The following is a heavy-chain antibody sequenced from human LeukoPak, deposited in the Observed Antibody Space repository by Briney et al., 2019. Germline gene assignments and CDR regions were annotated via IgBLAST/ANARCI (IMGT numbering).Heavy chain of an antibody. CDR3: TRDRGAYNLYDY. J-gene: IGHJ4*02. D-gene: IGHD1-1*01. CDR2: IRSKAYGETA. CDR1: GFTFGDYA. Sequence: GGSLRLSSTASGFTFGDYAMSWIRQAPGKGLEWVGFIRSKAYGETADYAASVKGRFTISRDDSKAIAYLQMNSLKTEDTAVYHCTRDRGAYNLYDYWGQGTLVTVSS. V-gene: IGHV3-49*03.